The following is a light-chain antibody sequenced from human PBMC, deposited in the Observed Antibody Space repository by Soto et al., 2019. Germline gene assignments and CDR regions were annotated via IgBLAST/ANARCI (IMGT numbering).Light chain of an antibody. Sequence: QSVLTQPPSASGTPGQRVTISCPGSSANIGFNTVYWSQQLPGTAPKLLIYRNSQRPSGVPDRFSGSNSGTTASPAVSGLQSEDDVYYYCPAWDDSLDMYVFGTGTKVTVL. CDR3: PAWDDSLDMYV. V-gene: IGLV1-44*01. CDR2: RNS. CDR1: SANIGFNT. J-gene: IGLJ1*01.